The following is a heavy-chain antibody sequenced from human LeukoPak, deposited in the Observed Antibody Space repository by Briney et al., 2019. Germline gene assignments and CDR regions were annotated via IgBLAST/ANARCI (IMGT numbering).Heavy chain of an antibody. CDR1: RFTFGSYA. D-gene: IGHD3-10*01. Sequence: GGSLRLSYVASRFTFGSYAMTWVRQAPGKGLEWVSSISANGDSTLYADSVKGRFTISRDNSKNTLFLQMSSLRAEDTAVYYCANSRPGGYWYFDLWGRGTLVTVSS. CDR3: ANSRPGGYWYFDL. J-gene: IGHJ2*01. V-gene: IGHV3-23*01. CDR2: ISANGDST.